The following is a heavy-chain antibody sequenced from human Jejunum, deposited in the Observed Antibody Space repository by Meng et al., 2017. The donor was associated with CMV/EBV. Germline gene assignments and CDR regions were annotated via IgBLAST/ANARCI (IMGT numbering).Heavy chain of an antibody. CDR1: FSSYD. Sequence: FSSYDMNWVRQAPGKGLEWLSHIDSSGSTTSYTDSVKGRFTISRDNAKNSLYLQMNRLRAEDTALYYCAREPAVYAPPDYYGMDVWGQGTTVTVSS. J-gene: IGHJ6*02. V-gene: IGHV3-48*03. CDR3: AREPAVYAPPDYYGMDV. CDR2: IDSSGSTT. D-gene: IGHD2-8*01.